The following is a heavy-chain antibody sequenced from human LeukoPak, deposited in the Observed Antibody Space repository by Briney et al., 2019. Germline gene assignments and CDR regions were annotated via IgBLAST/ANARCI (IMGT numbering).Heavy chain of an antibody. D-gene: IGHD3-10*01. J-gene: IGHJ6*03. Sequence: GGSLRLSCAASGFTFSDAWMSWVRQAPGKGLEWAGRIKSKTDGGTTDYAAPVKGRFTISRDDSKNTLYLQMNSLKTEDTAVYYCTTKAMVRGVITYYYYYMDVWGKGTTVTVSS. CDR3: TTKAMVRGVITYYYYYMDV. CDR1: GFTFSDAW. V-gene: IGHV3-15*01. CDR2: IKSKTDGGTT.